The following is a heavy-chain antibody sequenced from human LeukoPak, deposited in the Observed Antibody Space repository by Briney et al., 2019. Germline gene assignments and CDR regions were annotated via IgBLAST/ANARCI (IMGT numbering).Heavy chain of an antibody. J-gene: IGHJ4*02. CDR3: ARDDGDYAFDY. CDR1: GGSISSYY. V-gene: IGHV4-59*12. Sequence: SETLSLTCTVSGGSISSYYWSWIRQPPGKGLEWIGYIYYSGSTYYNPSLKSRVTISVDTSKNQFSLKLSSVTAADTAVYYCARDDGDYAFDYWGQGTLVTVSS. CDR2: IYYSGST. D-gene: IGHD4-17*01.